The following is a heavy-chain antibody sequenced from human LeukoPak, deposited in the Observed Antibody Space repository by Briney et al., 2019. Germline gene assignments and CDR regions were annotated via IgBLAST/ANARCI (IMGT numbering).Heavy chain of an antibody. CDR2: INPNSGGT. J-gene: IGHJ5*02. CDR1: GYTFTGDY. CDR3: ARDPTLVDDYVWGSYRWNNWFDP. D-gene: IGHD3-16*02. Sequence: ASVKVSCKASGYTFTGDYMHWVRQAPGQGLEWMGWINPNSGGTNYAQKFQGRVTMTRDTSISTAYMELSRLRSDDTAVYYCARDPTLVDDYVWGSYRWNNWFDPWGQGTLVTVSS. V-gene: IGHV1-2*02.